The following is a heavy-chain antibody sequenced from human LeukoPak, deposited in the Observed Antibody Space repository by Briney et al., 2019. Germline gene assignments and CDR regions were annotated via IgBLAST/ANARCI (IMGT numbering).Heavy chain of an antibody. J-gene: IGHJ4*02. Sequence: GGSLRLSCAASGFTVSSNYMSWVRQAPGKGLEWVSVIYSGGSTYYADSVKGRFTISRDNSKNTLYLQMNSLRVEDTAVYYCARGRRDGYNFGYWGQGTLVTVSS. CDR1: GFTVSSNY. CDR2: IYSGGST. CDR3: ARGRRDGYNFGY. D-gene: IGHD5-24*01. V-gene: IGHV3-66*01.